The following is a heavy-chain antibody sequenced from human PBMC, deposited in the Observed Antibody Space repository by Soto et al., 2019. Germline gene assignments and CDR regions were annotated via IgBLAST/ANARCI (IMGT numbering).Heavy chain of an antibody. CDR3: ARQIYDSSGYYCAY. V-gene: IGHV4-39*01. CDR2: IYSLGNT. D-gene: IGHD3-22*01. CDR1: GGSISSSRYY. Sequence: QMQLQESGPGLVKPSETLSLTCTVSGGSISSSRYYWGWIRQPPGQGLEWLGTIYSLGNTYYNPSLKLRFTNSVDKSKSRLFLKLSPVPAPDTAVYYCARQIYDSSGYYCAYWGQGTLVTVSS. J-gene: IGHJ4*02.